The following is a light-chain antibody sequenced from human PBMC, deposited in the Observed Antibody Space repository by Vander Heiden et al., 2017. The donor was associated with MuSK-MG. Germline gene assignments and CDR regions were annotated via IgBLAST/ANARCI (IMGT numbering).Light chain of an antibody. J-gene: IGLJ2*01. CDR3: QAWDSSTANFV. CDR2: QDS. CDR1: TLGDKY. Sequence: SYELTQPPSVSVSPGQTASITCSGDTLGDKYACWYQQKPGQSPVLVIYQDSKRPSGIPERFSGSNSGNTATLTISGTQAMDEADYYCQAWDSSTANFVFGGGTKMTVL. V-gene: IGLV3-1*01.